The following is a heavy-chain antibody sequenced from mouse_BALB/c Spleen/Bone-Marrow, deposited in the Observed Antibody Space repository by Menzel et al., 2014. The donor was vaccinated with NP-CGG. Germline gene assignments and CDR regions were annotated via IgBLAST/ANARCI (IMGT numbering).Heavy chain of an antibody. D-gene: IGHD4-1*01. Sequence: EVQVVESGGGLVQPGGSRKLSCAASGFTFSSFGMHWVRQAPERGLEWVAYISSGSSTIFYADTVKGRFIISRDNPKNTLFLQMTSLRSEDTAMYYCTRGGNWEDFDYWGQGTTLTVSS. CDR2: ISSGSSTI. V-gene: IGHV5-17*02. J-gene: IGHJ2*01. CDR1: GFTFSSFG. CDR3: TRGGNWEDFDY.